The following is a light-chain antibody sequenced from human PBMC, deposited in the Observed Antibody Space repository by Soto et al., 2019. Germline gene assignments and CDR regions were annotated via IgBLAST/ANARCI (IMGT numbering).Light chain of an antibody. CDR2: DAS. V-gene: IGKV3D-20*01. Sequence: EIVLSLSPATLSLSQGERATLSCGASQTVGSRYLARYQQKPGLAPRRLIYDASSRATGIPDRFSGSGSGTDFTLPISRLEPEDFAVYYCQQYSTSPTFGGGTKLDNK. CDR3: QQYSTSPT. J-gene: IGKJ4*01. CDR1: QTVGSRY.